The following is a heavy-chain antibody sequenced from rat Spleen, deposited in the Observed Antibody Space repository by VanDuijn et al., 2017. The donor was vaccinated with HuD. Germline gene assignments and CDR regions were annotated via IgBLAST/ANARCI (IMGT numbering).Heavy chain of an antibody. J-gene: IGHJ3*01. CDR1: GFSLTSYS. Sequence: QVQLKESGPGLVQPSQTLSLTCTVSGFSLTSYSVSWVRQPLGKGPEWMGRMWYDGATVYNSALKSRLSISRDTSKSQVFLKMNSLQTEDTATYYCARSDGVHYYLPFADWGQGTLVTASS. CDR3: ARSDGVHYYLPFAD. CDR2: MWYDGAT. D-gene: IGHD1-1*01. V-gene: IGHV2-32*01.